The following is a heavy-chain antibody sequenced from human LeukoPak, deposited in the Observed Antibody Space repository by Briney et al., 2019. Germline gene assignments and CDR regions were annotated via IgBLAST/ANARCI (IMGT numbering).Heavy chain of an antibody. V-gene: IGHV3-30*04. CDR2: IKNDGSEK. CDR3: SRDPRRYFAFVDY. Sequence: GGSLRLSCTASGFTFGDYAMSWVRQAPGKGLEWVAFIKNDGSEKYYTDSVKGRFTISRDISKNTLYLQMNSLRAEDTALYYCSRDPRRYFAFVDYWGQGTLVTDSS. D-gene: IGHD3-9*01. CDR1: GFTFGDYA. J-gene: IGHJ4*02.